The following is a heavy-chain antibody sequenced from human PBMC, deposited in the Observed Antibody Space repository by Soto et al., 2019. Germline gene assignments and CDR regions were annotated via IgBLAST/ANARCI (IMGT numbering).Heavy chain of an antibody. V-gene: IGHV3-7*01. J-gene: IGHJ4*02. CDR3: ARTRPGLYFDY. Sequence: GGSLRLSCSAPWFTFSSNWMSFSSNWMSWVRQAPGKGLEWVANIKVDGSEKYYVNSVKGRFTISRDNAKNSLYLQMNSLRAEDTAVYYCARTRPGLYFDYWGQGTLVTVS. CDR2: IKVDGSEK. CDR1: WFTFSSNW.